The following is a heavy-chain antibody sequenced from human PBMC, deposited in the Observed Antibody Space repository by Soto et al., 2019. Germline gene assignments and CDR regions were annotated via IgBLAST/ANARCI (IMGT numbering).Heavy chain of an antibody. CDR2: ISAYHGNT. CDR3: ARDPLILLEYCGGDCYSHDFDI. D-gene: IGHD2-21*02. CDR1: GYTFTSYG. V-gene: IGHV1-18*04. Sequence: ASVKVSCKASGYTFTSYGISWVRQAPGQGLEWMGWISAYHGNTNYAQKLQGRVTMTTHTSTSTAYMELRSLRSDDTAVYYCARDPLILLEYCGGDCYSHDFDIWG. J-gene: IGHJ3*02.